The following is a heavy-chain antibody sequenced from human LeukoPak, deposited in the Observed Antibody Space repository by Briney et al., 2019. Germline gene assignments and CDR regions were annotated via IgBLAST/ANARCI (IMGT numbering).Heavy chain of an antibody. J-gene: IGHJ4*02. CDR1: GFTFHDYA. CDR2: ISGHGDST. D-gene: IGHD4-11*01. CDR3: AKDGYGNYDY. V-gene: IGHV3-43*02. Sequence: GGSLRLSCAASGFTFHDYAMHWVRQVPRKGLEWVSLISGHGDSTYYADSVKGRFTISRDNSKDSLYLQMNSLKTEDTAFYYCAKDGYGNYDYWGQGTLVTVSS.